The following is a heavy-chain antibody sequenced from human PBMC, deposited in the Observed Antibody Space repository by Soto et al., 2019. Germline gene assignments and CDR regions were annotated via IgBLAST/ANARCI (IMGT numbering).Heavy chain of an antibody. V-gene: IGHV1-69*02. Sequence: QVQLVQSGAEVKRPGSSVKVSCKASGDTFNFYSINWVRQAPGLGLEWMGRVNPIVSMSNYAQKFQGRVTMPADKSTSTAYMELSSLRSEDTAINYCASSYGSGYRAFVYWGQGALVTVSS. CDR1: GDTFNFYS. J-gene: IGHJ4*02. D-gene: IGHD3-10*01. CDR2: VNPIVSMS. CDR3: ASSYGSGYRAFVY.